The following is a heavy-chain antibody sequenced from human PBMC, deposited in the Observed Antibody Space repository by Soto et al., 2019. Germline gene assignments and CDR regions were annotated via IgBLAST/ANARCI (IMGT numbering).Heavy chain of an antibody. CDR1: GFSFSDAW. CDR3: AAERAYFHDSNGYLSIDF. D-gene: IGHD3-22*01. V-gene: IGHV3-15*07. Sequence: EVQLVESGGGLVKPGGSLRLSCAASGFSFSDAWLNWVRQAPGKGLEWVGRVKSKTEGETADYATFVKGRFTISRDDSKNALYLQMNILKTEDTAVYYCAAERAYFHDSNGYLSIDFWGQGTLVTVS. CDR2: VKSKTEGETA. J-gene: IGHJ4*02.